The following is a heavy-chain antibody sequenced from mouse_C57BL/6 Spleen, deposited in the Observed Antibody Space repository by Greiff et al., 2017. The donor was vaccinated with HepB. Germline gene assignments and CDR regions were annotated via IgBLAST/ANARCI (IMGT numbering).Heavy chain of an antibody. V-gene: IGHV1-26*01. CDR3: AGVWHYYGNAAWFAY. J-gene: IGHJ3*01. CDR1: GYTFTDYY. CDR2: INPNNGGT. D-gene: IGHD2-1*01. Sequence: EVQLQQSGPELVKPGASVKISCKASGYTFTDYYMNWVKQSHGKSLEWIGDINPNNGGTSYNQKFKGKATLTVDKSSSTAYMELRSLTSEDSAVYYGAGVWHYYGNAAWFAYWGQGTLVTVSA.